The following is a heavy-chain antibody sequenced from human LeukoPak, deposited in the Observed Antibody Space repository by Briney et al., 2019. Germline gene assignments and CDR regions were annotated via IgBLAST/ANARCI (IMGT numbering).Heavy chain of an antibody. V-gene: IGHV1-8*01. Sequence: GASVKVSCKASGYTFTSYDINWVRQATGQGLEWMGWMNPNSGNTGYAQKFQGRVTMTRNTSISTAYMELSSLRSEDTAVYYCARGRYSSGWTLFYYYYDVWGRGTLVTVSS. CDR1: GYTFTSYD. CDR3: ARGRYSSGWTLFYYYYDV. CDR2: MNPNSGNT. J-gene: IGHJ2*01. D-gene: IGHD6-19*01.